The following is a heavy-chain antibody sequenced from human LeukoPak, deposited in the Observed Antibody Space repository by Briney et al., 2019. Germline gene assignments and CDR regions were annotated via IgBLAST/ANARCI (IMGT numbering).Heavy chain of an antibody. CDR3: ARGYYYDSSGYRQIIDY. D-gene: IGHD3-22*01. J-gene: IGHJ4*02. V-gene: IGHV7-4-1*02. CDR2: INSNTGNQ. Sequence: ASVKVCCKASGYTFTSYAMNWVRQAAGQGLEWMGWINSNTGNQTYAQGFTRRFVFSLDTFVSTEYLQISSLKAEDTAVYYCARGYYYDSSGYRQIIDYWGQGTLVIVSS. CDR1: GYTFTSYA.